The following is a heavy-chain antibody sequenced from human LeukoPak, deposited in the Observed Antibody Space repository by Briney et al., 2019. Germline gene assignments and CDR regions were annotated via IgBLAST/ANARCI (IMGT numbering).Heavy chain of an antibody. J-gene: IGHJ3*01. D-gene: IGHD3-22*01. CDR3: ARTIYYYESTSYFSDAFDV. Sequence: GGSLRLSCAASGFTFSSYAMSWVRQAPGKGLEWVSLLNGGGTTTSYADSVKGRFTISRDDAKNSLYLEMDSLRAEDTAVYYCARTIYYYESTSYFSDAFDVWGQGTMVTVSS. CDR2: LNGGGTTT. V-gene: IGHV3-23*01. CDR1: GFTFSSYA.